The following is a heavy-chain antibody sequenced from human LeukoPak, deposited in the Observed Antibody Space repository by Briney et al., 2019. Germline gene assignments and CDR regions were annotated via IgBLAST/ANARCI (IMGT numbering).Heavy chain of an antibody. J-gene: IGHJ4*02. CDR1: GFTFSTYG. CDR3: VRDPEALDY. V-gene: IGHV3-30*02. CDR2: TRYDGSNR. Sequence: TGGSLRLSXAASGFTFSTYGMHWVSQAPGKGLEWVAFTRYDGSNRYYADSVKGRFTISRDNSKNTLYLQMNSLRVEDTAVYYCVRDPEALDYWGQGTLVTVSS.